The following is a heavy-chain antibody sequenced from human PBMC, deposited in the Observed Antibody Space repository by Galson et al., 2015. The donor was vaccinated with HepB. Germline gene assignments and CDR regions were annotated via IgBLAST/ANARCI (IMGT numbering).Heavy chain of an antibody. CDR2: INAGNGNT. Sequence: SVKVSCKASGYTFTSYAMHWVRQAPGQRLEWMGWINAGNGNTKYSQKFQGRVTITRDTSASTAYMELSSLRSEDTAVYYCARGSPYCSGGSCYSSHYTASAENDYWGQGTLVTVSS. D-gene: IGHD2-15*01. V-gene: IGHV1-3*01. CDR1: GYTFTSYA. J-gene: IGHJ4*02. CDR3: ARGSPYCSGGSCYSSHYTASAENDY.